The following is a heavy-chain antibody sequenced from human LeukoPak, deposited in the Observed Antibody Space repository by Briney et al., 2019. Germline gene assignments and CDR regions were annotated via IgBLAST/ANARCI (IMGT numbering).Heavy chain of an antibody. CDR2: ISYDGSNK. J-gene: IGHJ5*02. V-gene: IGHV3-30*04. Sequence: GGSLRLSCAASGFTFSSYAMHWVRQAPGKGLEWVAVISYDGSNKYYADSVKGRFTISRDNSKNTLYLQMNSLRAEDTAVYYCARDSGSGENWFDPWGQGTLVTVSP. CDR1: GFTFSSYA. D-gene: IGHD3-10*01. CDR3: ARDSGSGENWFDP.